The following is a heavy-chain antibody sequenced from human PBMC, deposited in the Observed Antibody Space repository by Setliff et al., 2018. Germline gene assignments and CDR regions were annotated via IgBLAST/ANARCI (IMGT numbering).Heavy chain of an antibody. CDR1: GGSIGSYY. V-gene: IGHV4-4*07. D-gene: IGHD2-15*01. CDR3: ARVRIVPYCMDV. CDR2: IYTTGST. J-gene: IGHJ6*03. Sequence: KASETLSLTCTVSGGSIGSYYWTWIRQPAGRGLEWIGRIYTTGSTNFNPSLNSRVTMSLDKSKNQFSLKLSSVTAADSAVYFCARVRIVPYCMDVWGKGTTVTVS.